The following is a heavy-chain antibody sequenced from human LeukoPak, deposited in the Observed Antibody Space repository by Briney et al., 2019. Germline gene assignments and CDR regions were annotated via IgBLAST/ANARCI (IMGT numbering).Heavy chain of an antibody. V-gene: IGHV3-21*01. J-gene: IGHJ4*02. Sequence: GGSLRLSCAASGFTFSSYSMNWVRQAPGKGLEWVSSISTSSNYIYYADSVKGRFTISRNNAKNSLFLQMNSLRAEDTAVYYCARGAAVRTPPVDYWGQGTLVTVSS. CDR2: ISTSSNYI. CDR3: ARGAAVRTPPVDY. D-gene: IGHD2-15*01. CDR1: GFTFSSYS.